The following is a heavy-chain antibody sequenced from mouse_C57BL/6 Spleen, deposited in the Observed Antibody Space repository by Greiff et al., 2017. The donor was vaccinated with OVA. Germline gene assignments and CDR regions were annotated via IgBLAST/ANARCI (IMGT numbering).Heavy chain of an antibody. CDR3: ARDNDYDWFAY. V-gene: IGHV3-6*01. J-gene: IGHJ3*01. Sequence: DVQLQESGPGLVKPSQSLSLTCSVTGYSITSGYYWYWIRQFPGNKLEWMGYISYDGSNNYNPSLKNRISFTRDTSKNQFFLKLNSVTTEDTATDYWARDNDYDWFAYWGQGTLVTVSA. CDR2: ISYDGSN. D-gene: IGHD2-4*01. CDR1: GYSITSGYY.